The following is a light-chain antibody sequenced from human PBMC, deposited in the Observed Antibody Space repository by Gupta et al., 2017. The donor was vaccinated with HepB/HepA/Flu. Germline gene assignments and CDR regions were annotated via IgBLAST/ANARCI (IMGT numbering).Light chain of an antibody. V-gene: IGLV1-44*01. CDR2: SNN. CDR3: AAWDNSLNGL. Sequence: HSVLTHPPTLCGSPGQPVAISRSGSRSNIGTNTVNWYQQLPGTAPKLLIYSNNQRPSGVPDRFSGSKSGTSASLAISGLQSEDEADYYCAAWDNSLNGLFGGGTKLTVL. CDR1: RSNIGTNT. J-gene: IGLJ3*02.